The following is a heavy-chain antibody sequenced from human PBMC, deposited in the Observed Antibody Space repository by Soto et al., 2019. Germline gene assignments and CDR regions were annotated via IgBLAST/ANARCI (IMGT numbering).Heavy chain of an antibody. CDR3: ARGPGGFHQLSNNGFDP. V-gene: IGHV3-7*01. D-gene: IGHD3-10*01. CDR2: IKQDGSET. Sequence: GGSLRLSCAASGFTFSSYAMSWVRQAPGKGLEWVASIKQDGSETYYLDSVKGRFTFSRDNAKNSLDLQMSRLRAEDTAVYYCARGPGGFHQLSNNGFDPWGQGPPVTVSS. J-gene: IGHJ5*02. CDR1: GFTFSSYA.